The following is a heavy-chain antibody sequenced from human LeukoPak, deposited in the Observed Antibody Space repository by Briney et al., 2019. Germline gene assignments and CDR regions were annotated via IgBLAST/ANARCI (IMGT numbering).Heavy chain of an antibody. CDR1: GFTVSSNY. CDR2: IYSGGST. CDR3: ARDTRSHYYYGMDV. Sequence: GGSLRLSCAASGFTVSSNYMSWVRQAPGKGLEWVSVIYSGGSTYYADSVKGRFTIPRDNSKNTLYLQMNSLRAEDTAVYYCARDTRSHYYYGMDVWGQGTTVTVSS. J-gene: IGHJ6*02. V-gene: IGHV3-53*01. D-gene: IGHD6-19*01.